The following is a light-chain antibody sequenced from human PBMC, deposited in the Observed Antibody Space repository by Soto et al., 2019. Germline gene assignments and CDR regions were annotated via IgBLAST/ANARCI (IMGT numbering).Light chain of an antibody. CDR1: QSIRGN. V-gene: IGKV3-11*01. J-gene: IGKJ4*01. CDR3: QQRASWPLT. Sequence: EIVLTQSPATLSYSPGERATLSCRASQSIRGNLAWYQHRPGQAPRLLIYDASIRATGVPDRFSGRGSGTDFTLTISSLEPEDFALYYCQQRASWPLTFGGGTALEIK. CDR2: DAS.